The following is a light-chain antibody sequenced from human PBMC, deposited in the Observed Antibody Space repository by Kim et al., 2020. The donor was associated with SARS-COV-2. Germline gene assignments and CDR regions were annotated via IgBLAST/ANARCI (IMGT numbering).Light chain of an antibody. CDR3: QQYDSYPRT. CDR2: AAS. J-gene: IGKJ1*01. CDR1: QGISSW. Sequence: DIQMTQSPSSLSASIGDRVTITCRASQGISSWLDWYQQKPEKAPKCLIYAASSLQSGVPSRFSGSGSGTDFTLTISSLQPEDFATYYCQQYDSYPRTVGEGTKVDIK. V-gene: IGKV1D-16*01.